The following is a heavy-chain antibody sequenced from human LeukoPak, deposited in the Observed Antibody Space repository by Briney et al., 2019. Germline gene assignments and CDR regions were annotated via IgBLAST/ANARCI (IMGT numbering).Heavy chain of an antibody. CDR2: ICGSGGST. CDR3: AKDLVYAHAFDI. V-gene: IGHV3-23*01. D-gene: IGHD5/OR15-5a*01. J-gene: IGHJ3*02. Sequence: GGSLRLSCAASGFTHCIHAMSWLRQPPGKGVEWVSAICGSGGSTYYADSVKRRFTISRDKSKNTLYLQMNGLRDEDTAVYYCAKDLVYAHAFDIWGQGTMVTVSS. CDR1: GFTHCIHA.